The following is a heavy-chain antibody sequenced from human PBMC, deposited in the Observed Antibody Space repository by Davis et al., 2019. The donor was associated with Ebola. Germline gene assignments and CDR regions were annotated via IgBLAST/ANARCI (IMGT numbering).Heavy chain of an antibody. CDR1: GFTFGDYA. V-gene: IGHV3-48*02. CDR3: ARVGATAIDY. Sequence: ASGFTFGDYARSWVRQAPGKGLEWVSYISSSSSTIYYADSVKGRFTISRDNAKNSLYLQMNSLRDEDTAVYYCARVGATAIDYWGQGTLVTVSS. CDR2: ISSSSSTI. D-gene: IGHD2-21*02. J-gene: IGHJ4*02.